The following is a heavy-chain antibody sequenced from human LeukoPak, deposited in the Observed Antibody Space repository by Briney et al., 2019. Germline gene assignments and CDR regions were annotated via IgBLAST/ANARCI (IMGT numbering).Heavy chain of an antibody. D-gene: IGHD6-13*01. CDR1: GYTFTSYY. Sequence: SVKVSCKASGYTFTSYYMHWVRQAPGQGLEWMGGIIPIFGTANYAQKFQGRVTITTDESTSTAYMELSSLRSEDTAVYYCARDRYSSSWYFDYWGQGTLVTVSS. CDR3: ARDRYSSSWYFDY. CDR2: IIPIFGTA. V-gene: IGHV1-69*05. J-gene: IGHJ4*02.